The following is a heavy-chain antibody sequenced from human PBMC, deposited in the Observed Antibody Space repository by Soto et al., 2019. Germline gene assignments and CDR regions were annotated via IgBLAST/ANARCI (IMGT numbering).Heavy chain of an antibody. CDR3: ARGNYGGDYGMDV. J-gene: IGHJ6*02. D-gene: IGHD2-21*01. CDR2: INPNSGGT. CDR1: GYTFTGYY. Sequence: ASVKVSCKASGYTFTGYYMHWVRQAPGRGLEWMGWINPNSGGTNYAQKFQGRVTMTRDTSISTAYMELSRLRSDDTAVYYCARGNYGGDYGMDVWGQGTTVTVSS. V-gene: IGHV1-2*02.